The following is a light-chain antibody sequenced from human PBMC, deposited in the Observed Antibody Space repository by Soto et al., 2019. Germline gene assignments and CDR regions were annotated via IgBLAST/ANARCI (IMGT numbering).Light chain of an antibody. CDR3: QQYGSSPL. CDR2: GAS. J-gene: IGKJ5*01. V-gene: IGKV3-20*01. Sequence: EIVLTQSPGTLSLSPGERATLSCRASQSVSSSYLAWYQQKPGQAPRHLIYGASSRATGIPDRFSGSGSGTDFALTISRREPEDLAVYYCQQYGSSPLFGQGTRLEIK. CDR1: QSVSSSY.